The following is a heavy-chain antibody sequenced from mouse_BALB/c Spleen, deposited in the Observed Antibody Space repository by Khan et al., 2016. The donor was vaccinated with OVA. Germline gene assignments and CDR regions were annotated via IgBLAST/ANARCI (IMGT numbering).Heavy chain of an antibody. CDR3: ARRSLRWDFGY. V-gene: IGHV1-7*01. J-gene: IGHJ2*01. D-gene: IGHD1-1*01. CDR1: GYTFINYW. Sequence: QVQLKESGAELAKPGASVKTSCKASGYTFINYWILWVKHRPGQGLECIGYIHPSTGYTEYNQNFKYKATLTADKSSSTAYMQLSSLTSEDSAVYYCARRSLRWDFGYWGQGTTLTVSS. CDR2: IHPSTGYT.